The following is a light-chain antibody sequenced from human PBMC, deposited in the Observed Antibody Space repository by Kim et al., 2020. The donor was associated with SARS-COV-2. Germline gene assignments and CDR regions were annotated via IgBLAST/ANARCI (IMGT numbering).Light chain of an antibody. CDR1: SSDLSPYAY. J-gene: IGLJ1*01. Sequence: SSSDLSPYAYVSCYHLHPAKAPKRLIFDVSDRPSGISVRISGSKSGNTASLAIFGLQAADEADYYCSSYAGISTFGFGPATKVTVL. CDR3: SSYAGISTFG. CDR2: DVS. V-gene: IGLV2-11*03.